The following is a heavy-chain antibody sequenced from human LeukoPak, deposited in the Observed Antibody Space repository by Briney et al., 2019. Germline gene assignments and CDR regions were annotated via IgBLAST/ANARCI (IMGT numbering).Heavy chain of an antibody. Sequence: SETLSLTCTVSGGSISSYYWSWIRQPPGKGLEWIGYIYYSGSTNYNPSLKSRVTISVDTSKNQFSLKLSSVTAADTAVYYCAGHGSGWYGMDVWGQGTTVTVSS. CDR3: AGHGSGWYGMDV. V-gene: IGHV4-59*01. CDR2: IYYSGST. CDR1: GGSISSYY. J-gene: IGHJ6*02. D-gene: IGHD6-19*01.